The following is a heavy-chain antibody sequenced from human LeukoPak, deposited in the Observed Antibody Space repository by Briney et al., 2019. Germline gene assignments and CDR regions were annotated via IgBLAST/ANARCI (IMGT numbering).Heavy chain of an antibody. CDR3: AKDSPKGRYYYGSGSPYYFDY. CDR1: GFTFSSYA. CDR2: ISGSGGST. Sequence: PGGSLRLSCAASGFTFSSYAMSWVRQAPGKGLEWVSAISGSGGSTYYADSVKGRFTISRDNSKNTLYLQMNSLRAEDTAVYYCAKDSPKGRYYYGSGSPYYFDYWGQGTLVTVSS. J-gene: IGHJ4*02. V-gene: IGHV3-23*01. D-gene: IGHD3-10*01.